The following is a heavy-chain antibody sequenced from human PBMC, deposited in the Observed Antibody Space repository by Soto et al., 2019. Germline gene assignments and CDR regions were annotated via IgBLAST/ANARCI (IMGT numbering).Heavy chain of an antibody. CDR1: GYIFTSYG. Sequence: QAHLVQSGPEVKKPGASVKVSCKGSGYIFTSYGIAWVRQAPGQGLEWMGWISAHNGNTEYAQKFQGRVTVTRDTSTSTAYLELRSLRSDDTALYYCARGRYGDYWGLGALVTVSS. CDR3: ARGRYGDY. J-gene: IGHJ4*02. V-gene: IGHV1-18*01. D-gene: IGHD4-17*01. CDR2: ISAHNGNT.